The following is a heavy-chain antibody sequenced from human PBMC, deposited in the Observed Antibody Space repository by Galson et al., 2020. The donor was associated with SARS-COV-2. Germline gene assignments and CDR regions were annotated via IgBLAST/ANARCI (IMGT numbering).Heavy chain of an antibody. CDR2: ISSSGSTI. CDR3: ASYYDSSGYYSVGMDV. CDR1: GFTFSDYY. V-gene: IGHV3-11*01. J-gene: IGHJ6*02. Sequence: NSGGSLRLSCAASGFTFSDYYMSWIRQAPGKGLEWVSSISSSGSTIYYADSVKGRFTISRDNAKNSLYLQMNSLRAEDTAVYYCASYYDSSGYYSVGMDVWGQGTTVTVSS. D-gene: IGHD3-22*01.